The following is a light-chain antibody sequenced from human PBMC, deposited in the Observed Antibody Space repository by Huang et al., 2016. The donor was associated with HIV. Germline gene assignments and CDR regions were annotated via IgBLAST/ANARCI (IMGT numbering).Light chain of an antibody. CDR1: RDIKTY. Sequence: IQLTQSPSSLSASVGDRGTITCRASRDIKTYLTWFHQRPVRTPKFLIFAASFLESGVPARFSCSGSGTEFTLTINGLQPEDFGTYYCQQVDSYPRTFGQGTNVDVK. V-gene: IGKV1-9*01. CDR2: AAS. CDR3: QQVDSYPRT. J-gene: IGKJ1*01.